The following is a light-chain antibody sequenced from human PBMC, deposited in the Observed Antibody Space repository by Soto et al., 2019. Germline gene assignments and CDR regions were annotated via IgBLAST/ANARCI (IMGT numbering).Light chain of an antibody. CDR2: RNN. CDR1: SSNIGSNA. V-gene: IGLV1-44*01. CDR3: AAWYDSLNGVV. J-gene: IGLJ2*01. Sequence: QSVLTQPPSASGTPGQRVTISCSGSSSNIGSNAVNWYQQLPGTAPKLLIYRNNQRPSGVPDRFSGSKSGTSASLAISGLQFGDEADYYCAAWYDSLNGVVFGGGTRLTVL.